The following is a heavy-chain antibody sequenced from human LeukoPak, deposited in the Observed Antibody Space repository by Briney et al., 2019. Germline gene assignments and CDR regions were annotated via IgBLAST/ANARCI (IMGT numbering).Heavy chain of an antibody. CDR2: IRSKAYGGTT. CDR3: AKARNRIRGGLAAPLLDAFDI. V-gene: IGHV3-49*03. D-gene: IGHD3-10*01. J-gene: IGHJ3*02. CDR1: GFTFGDYA. Sequence: GGSLRLSCTASGFTFGDYAMSWFRQAPGKGLEWVGFIRSKAYGGTTEYAASVKGRFTISRDNAKNSLYLQMNSLRAEDMALYYCAKARNRIRGGLAAPLLDAFDIWGQGTMVTVSS.